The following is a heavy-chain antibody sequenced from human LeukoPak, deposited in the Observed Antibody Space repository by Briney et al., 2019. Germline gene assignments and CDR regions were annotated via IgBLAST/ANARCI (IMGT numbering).Heavy chain of an antibody. V-gene: IGHV4-34*01. CDR3: ARLYSRFYYYYMDV. CDR2: INHSGST. D-gene: IGHD6-13*01. CDR1: GGSFSGYY. J-gene: IGHJ6*03. Sequence: SETLSLTCAVYGGSFSGYYWSWIRQPPGRGLEWIGEINHSGSTNYNPSLKSRVTISVHTSKRQFSLKLSSVTAADTAVYYCARLYSRFYYYYMDVWGKGTPVTVSS.